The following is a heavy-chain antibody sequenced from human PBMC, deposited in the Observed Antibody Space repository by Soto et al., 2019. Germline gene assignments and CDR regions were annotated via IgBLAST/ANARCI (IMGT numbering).Heavy chain of an antibody. CDR1: GYTFIIYG. V-gene: IGHV1-18*01. D-gene: IGHD1-7*01. CDR3: ARDRGYNWNYGWFDP. Sequence: QVQLVQSGAEVKKPGASVKVSCKASGYTFIIYGINWVRQAPGQGLEWMGRISGYNGNTNYAQKLQGRVTMTTDTSTSTAYMELRSLRSDDTAVYYCARDRGYNWNYGWFDPWGQGTLVTVSS. J-gene: IGHJ5*02. CDR2: ISGYNGNT.